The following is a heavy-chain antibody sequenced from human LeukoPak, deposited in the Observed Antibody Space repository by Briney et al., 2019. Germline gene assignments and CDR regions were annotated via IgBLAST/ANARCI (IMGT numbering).Heavy chain of an antibody. CDR3: ARAGDYFDY. CDR2: INPSGGSP. V-gene: IGHV1-46*01. Sequence: ASVKISCKAPGYRFTSYYMHWVRRAPGQGLEWMGIINPSGGSPSYAQKFQGRVTMTSDTSTSTVYMELSSLRSEGTAVYYCARAGDYFDYWGQGTLVTVSS. J-gene: IGHJ4*02. CDR1: GYRFTSYY.